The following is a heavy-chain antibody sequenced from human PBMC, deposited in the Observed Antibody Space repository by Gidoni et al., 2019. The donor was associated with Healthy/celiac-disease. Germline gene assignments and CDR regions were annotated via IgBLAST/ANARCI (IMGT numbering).Heavy chain of an antibody. Sequence: QVQLVESGGGVVQPGRSLRLSCAASGFTFSSYAMHWVRPAPGKGLEWVAVISYDGSNKYYADSVKGRFTISRDNSKNTLYLQMNSLRAEDTAVYYCARAGGSGWYWDYWGQGTLVTVSS. J-gene: IGHJ4*02. D-gene: IGHD6-19*01. CDR1: GFTFSSYA. CDR2: ISYDGSNK. V-gene: IGHV3-30-3*01. CDR3: ARAGGSGWYWDY.